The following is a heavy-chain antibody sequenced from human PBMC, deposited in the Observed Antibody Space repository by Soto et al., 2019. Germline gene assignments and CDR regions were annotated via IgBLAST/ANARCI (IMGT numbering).Heavy chain of an antibody. J-gene: IGHJ4*02. CDR1: GFTFSSYV. CDR2: ISRDGSNE. V-gene: IGHV3-30*04. Sequence: QVQLVESGGGVVQPGGSLRLSCAASGFTFSSYVIHWVRQTPDKGLEWVAFISRDGSNEYYADSVKGRFTISRDNSKNTLYLEMNSLRAEDTAVYYCARDDEGGSDCDLGYWGQGTLVTVSS. D-gene: IGHD1-26*01. CDR3: ARDDEGGSDCDLGY.